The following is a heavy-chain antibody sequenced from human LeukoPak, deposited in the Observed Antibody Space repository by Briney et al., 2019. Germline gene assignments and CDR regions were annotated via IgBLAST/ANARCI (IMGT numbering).Heavy chain of an antibody. D-gene: IGHD3-16*01. V-gene: IGHV4-59*05. J-gene: IGHJ4*02. CDR2: IYYSGST. CDR1: DGSISNYY. CDR3: ARLGELTSY. Sequence: PSETLSLTCTVSDGSISNYYWTWIRQPPGKGLEWIGSIYYSGSTYYNPSLKSRVTISVDTSKNQFSLKLSSVTAADTAVYYCARLGELTSYWGQGTLVTVSS.